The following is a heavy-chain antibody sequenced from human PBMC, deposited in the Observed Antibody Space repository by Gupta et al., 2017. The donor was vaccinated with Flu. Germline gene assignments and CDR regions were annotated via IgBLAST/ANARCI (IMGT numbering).Heavy chain of an antibody. CDR2: LSYDGSKT. J-gene: IGHJ5*02. Sequence: VLQAPGKGLEWVAVLSYDGSKTYYADSVKGRFTISRDNSNNTQSLQMNSLRDEDTAVYYCARRYGSTLWDFVPWGQGTLVTVSS. D-gene: IGHD2-2*01. CDR3: ARRYGSTLWDFVP. V-gene: IGHV3-30*03.